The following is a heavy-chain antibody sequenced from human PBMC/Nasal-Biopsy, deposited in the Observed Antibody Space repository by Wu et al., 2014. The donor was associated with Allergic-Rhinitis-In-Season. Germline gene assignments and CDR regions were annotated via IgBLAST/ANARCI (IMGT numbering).Heavy chain of an antibody. CDR2: IGVRGDI. D-gene: IGHD1-1*01. V-gene: IGHV3-23*01. CDR3: AKGRIGGWNGGSS. J-gene: IGHJ5*02. CDR1: GFTFSSDA. Sequence: LRLSCAASGFTFSSDALSWFRQAPGKGLEWVSSIGVRGDIYYADSVEGRFSISRDNSKNMVFLQMNSLRGEDSAVYYCAKGRIGGWNGGSSWGQGTLVAVSS.